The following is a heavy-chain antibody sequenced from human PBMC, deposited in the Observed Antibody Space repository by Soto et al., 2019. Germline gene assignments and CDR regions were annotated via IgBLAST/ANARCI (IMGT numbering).Heavy chain of an antibody. Sequence: GESLKISCKGSGYSLTSYWIGWVRQMPGKGLEWMGIIYPGDSDTRYSPSFQGQVTISADKSISTAYLQWSSLKASDTAMYYCARLGDVPAAIYYYYYGMDVWGQGTTVTVSS. CDR2: IYPGDSDT. CDR1: GYSLTSYW. CDR3: ARLGDVPAAIYYYYYGMDV. D-gene: IGHD2-2*01. V-gene: IGHV5-51*01. J-gene: IGHJ6*02.